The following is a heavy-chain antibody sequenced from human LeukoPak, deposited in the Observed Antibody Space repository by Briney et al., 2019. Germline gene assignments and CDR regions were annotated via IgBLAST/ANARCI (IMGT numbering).Heavy chain of an antibody. J-gene: IGHJ4*02. CDR3: ARAGGQLLHGFGYFEY. V-gene: IGHV3-53*05. CDR1: GFTVSSNY. Sequence: PGGSLRLSCAASGFTVSSNYMSWVRQAPGKGLEWVSIIYSGGSTFYADSVKGRFTISRDNSKNTLYLQMNSLRAEDTAVYYCARAGGQLLHGFGYFEYWGQGTLVTVSS. CDR2: IYSGGST. D-gene: IGHD6-13*01.